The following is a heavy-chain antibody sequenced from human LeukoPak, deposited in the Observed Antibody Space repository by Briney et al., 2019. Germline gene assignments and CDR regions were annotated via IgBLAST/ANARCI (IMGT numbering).Heavy chain of an antibody. D-gene: IGHD3-16*02. J-gene: IGHJ6*02. CDR2: IGTAGDT. CDR1: GFTFSSYD. CDR3: ARGIMITFGGVIAPGDYGMDV. Sequence: SGGSLRLPCAASGFTFSSYDMHWVRQATGKGLEWVSAIGTAGDTYYPGSVKGRFTISRENAKNSLYLQMNSLRAGDTAVYYCARGIMITFGGVIAPGDYGMDVWGQGTTVTVSS. V-gene: IGHV3-13*01.